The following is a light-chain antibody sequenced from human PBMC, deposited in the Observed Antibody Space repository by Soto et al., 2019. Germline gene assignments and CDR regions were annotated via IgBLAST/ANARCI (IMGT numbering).Light chain of an antibody. CDR3: QQYGRSQFT. V-gene: IGKV3-20*01. J-gene: IGKJ3*01. Sequence: EIVLTQSPGTLSVSPRERATLSCRASQSVSSNYLAWYQQKPGQAPRLLIYDASRRATGTPDRFSGSGSGTDFTLTISRLEPEDFAVYYCQQYGRSQFTFGPGTKVDIK. CDR2: DAS. CDR1: QSVSSNY.